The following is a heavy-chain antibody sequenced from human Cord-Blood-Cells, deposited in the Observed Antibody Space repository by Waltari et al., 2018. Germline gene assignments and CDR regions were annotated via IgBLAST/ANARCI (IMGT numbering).Heavy chain of an antibody. CDR3: ARVRETGLYYFDY. CDR1: GFTFSSYA. V-gene: IGHV3-30-3*01. J-gene: IGHJ4*02. CDR2: ISYDGSNK. Sequence: QVQLVESGGGVVQPGRSLRLSCAASGFTFSSYAMPWVRQAPGKGLEWVAVISYDGSNKYYADSVKGRFTISRDNSKNTLYLQMNSLRAEDTAVYYCARVRETGLYYFDYWGQGTLVTVSS. D-gene: IGHD7-27*01.